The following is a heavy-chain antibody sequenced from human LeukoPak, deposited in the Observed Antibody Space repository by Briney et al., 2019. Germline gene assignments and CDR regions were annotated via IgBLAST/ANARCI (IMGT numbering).Heavy chain of an antibody. CDR3: GRDPSGSYYPRVSGALDI. V-gene: IGHV3-21*01. J-gene: IGHJ3*02. D-gene: IGHD1-26*01. CDR1: GFTFSSYS. Sequence: PGGSLRLSCAASGFTFSSYSMNWVRQAPGKGLEWVSSVSSISSYIYYADSVKGRFTISRDNAKNSLYLQMDSLRAEDTAVYYCGRDPSGSYYPRVSGALDIWGQGTMVTVSS. CDR2: VSSISSYI.